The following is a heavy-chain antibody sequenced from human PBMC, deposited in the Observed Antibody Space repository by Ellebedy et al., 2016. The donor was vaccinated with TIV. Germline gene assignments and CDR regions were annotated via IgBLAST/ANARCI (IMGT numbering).Heavy chain of an antibody. CDR2: IDWDDDK. CDR3: TQIKLQLDGSGTTPDY. CDR1: GFSLSTRGMC. V-gene: IGHV2-70*11. D-gene: IGHD3-10*01. Sequence: SGPTLVKPTQTLTLTCTFSGFSLSTRGMCVSWIRQLPGKALAWLARIDWDDDKYYRTSLKTRLTISKDTSKNQVVLTMTNMDPVDTATYYTTQIKLQLDGSGTTPDYWGQGTLVTVSS. J-gene: IGHJ4*02.